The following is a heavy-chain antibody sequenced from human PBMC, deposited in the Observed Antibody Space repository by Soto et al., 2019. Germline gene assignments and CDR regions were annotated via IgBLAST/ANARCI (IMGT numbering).Heavy chain of an antibody. V-gene: IGHV4-39*01. CDR3: ARRSPRCTSTSCNFDY. D-gene: IGHD2-2*01. Sequence: SETLSLTCTVSGGSISSSTYYWGWIRQPPGKGLEWIGNIHYSGSTYYNPSLKSRVTISVDTSNNQFSLKLTSVAAADTAVYYCARRSPRCTSTSCNFDYWGRGTLVTVSS. J-gene: IGHJ4*02. CDR1: GGSISSSTYY. CDR2: IHYSGST.